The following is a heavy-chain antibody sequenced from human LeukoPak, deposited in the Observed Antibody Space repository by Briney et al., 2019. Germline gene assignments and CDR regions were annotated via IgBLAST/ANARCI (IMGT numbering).Heavy chain of an antibody. D-gene: IGHD6-19*01. J-gene: IGHJ4*02. CDR2: INSDGSST. V-gene: IGHV3-74*01. CDR1: GFTFSSYW. Sequence: GGSLRLSCAASGFTFSSYWMHWVRQAPGKGLVWVSRINSDGSSTSYADSVKGRFTISRDNAENTLYLQMTSLRAEDTAVYYCAKSVAADFDYWGQGTLVTVSS. CDR3: AKSVAADFDY.